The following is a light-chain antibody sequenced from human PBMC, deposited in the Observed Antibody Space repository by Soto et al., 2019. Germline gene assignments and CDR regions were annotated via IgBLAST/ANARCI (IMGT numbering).Light chain of an antibody. J-gene: IGKJ4*01. CDR1: QSVGSS. Sequence: EKMLSHSPATLSLNPGERATLSCRASQSVGSSLAWYQQKLGQAPRLLIYAASTRASGVPARFSGSGFGTDFTLTISSLEPEDFAVYYCQQYSSSPLTFGGGAKVDIK. CDR2: AAS. V-gene: IGKV3-11*01. CDR3: QQYSSSPLT.